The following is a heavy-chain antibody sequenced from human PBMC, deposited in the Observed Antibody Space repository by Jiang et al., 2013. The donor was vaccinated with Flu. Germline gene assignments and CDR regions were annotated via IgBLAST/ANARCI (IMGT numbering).Heavy chain of an antibody. D-gene: IGHD6-25*01. Sequence: RHPPGKALEWLAVIYWDDDKRYSPSLERRLLITKDTSKNQVILTMTNVDPVDTGTYYCARRLAAAVSPVAFDFWGQGTMVSVSS. CDR2: IYWDDDK. CDR3: ARRLAAAVSPVAFDF. V-gene: IGHV2-5*02. J-gene: IGHJ3*01.